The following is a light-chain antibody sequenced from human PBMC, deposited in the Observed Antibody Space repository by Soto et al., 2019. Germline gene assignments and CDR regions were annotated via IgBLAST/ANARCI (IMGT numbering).Light chain of an antibody. CDR3: QQRLSWPIT. V-gene: IGKV3D-20*02. CDR1: QSVSSSY. Sequence: EIVLTQSPGTLSLSPGDRATLSCRASQSVSSSYLAWYQQKPGQAPRFIIYGTSSRATGIPARFSGSGYGTDCTLSISSLEPEDVAVYYCQQRLSWPITFGQGTRLEIK. J-gene: IGKJ5*01. CDR2: GTS.